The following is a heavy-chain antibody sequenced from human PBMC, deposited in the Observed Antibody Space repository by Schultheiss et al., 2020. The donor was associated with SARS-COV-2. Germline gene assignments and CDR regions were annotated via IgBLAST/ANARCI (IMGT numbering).Heavy chain of an antibody. Sequence: SETLSLTCTVSGYSISSGYYWGWIRQPPGKGLEWIGSIYHSGNTNYNPSLKSRVTISVDTSKNQFSLNLSFVTAADTAVYYCARGWGLNYWGQGTLVTVSS. J-gene: IGHJ4*02. CDR2: IYHSGNT. CDR1: GYSISSGYY. V-gene: IGHV4-38-2*02. D-gene: IGHD3-16*01. CDR3: ARGWGLNY.